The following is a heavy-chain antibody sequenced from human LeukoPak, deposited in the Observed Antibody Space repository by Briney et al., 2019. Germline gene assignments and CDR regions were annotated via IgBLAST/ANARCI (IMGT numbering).Heavy chain of an antibody. CDR1: GGSFSSYG. V-gene: IGHV1-69*13. CDR3: ARDLLPMTKAGVVND. J-gene: IGHJ4*02. D-gene: IGHD3-3*01. CDR2: VLPIFGIT. Sequence: SVKVSCKASGGSFSSYGISWVRQAPGQGLEWTEGVLPIFGITNYAQRFQGRVTITADESRSTAYMELSSLTSDDTAVYYCARDLLPMTKAGVVNDWGQGSLVIVSA.